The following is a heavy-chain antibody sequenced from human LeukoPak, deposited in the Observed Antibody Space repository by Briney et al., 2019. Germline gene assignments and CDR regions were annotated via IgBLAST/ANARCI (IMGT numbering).Heavy chain of an antibody. Sequence: PGGSLRLSCVASGFTFRNYYMHWVRQVPGKGLEWVSSISSSSSYMYYADSVKGRFTISRDNAKNSLYLQMNSLRAEDTAVYYCARHEEGGVVPVESIYYYGMDVWGQGTTVTVSS. D-gene: IGHD2-2*01. CDR2: ISSSSSYM. J-gene: IGHJ6*02. V-gene: IGHV3-21*01. CDR1: GFTFRNYY. CDR3: ARHEEGGVVPVESIYYYGMDV.